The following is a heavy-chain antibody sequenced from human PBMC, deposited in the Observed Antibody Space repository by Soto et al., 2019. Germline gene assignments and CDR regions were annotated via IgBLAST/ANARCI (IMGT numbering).Heavy chain of an antibody. CDR1: GFTFSSYG. J-gene: IGHJ3*02. Sequence: QVQLVESGGGVVQPGRSLRLSCAASGFTFSSYGMHWVRQAPGKGLEWVAVISYDGSNKYYADSVKGRFTISRDNSKNTLYLQMNSLRAEETAVYYCAKDRGYSSSWLNDAFDIWGQGTMVTVSS. D-gene: IGHD6-13*01. CDR2: ISYDGSNK. V-gene: IGHV3-30*18. CDR3: AKDRGYSSSWLNDAFDI.